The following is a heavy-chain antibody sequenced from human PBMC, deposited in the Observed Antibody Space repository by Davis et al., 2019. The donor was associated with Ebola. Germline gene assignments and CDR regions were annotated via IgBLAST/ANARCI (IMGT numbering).Heavy chain of an antibody. CDR2: IYYNGRI. J-gene: IGHJ5*02. V-gene: IGHV4-59*11. CDR1: GGSISSHY. D-gene: IGHD3-9*01. Sequence: SETLSLTCTVSGGSISSHYWSWIRQPPGKGLEWTGYIYYNGRINYNPSLKSRVTISVDTSKNQFSLKLSSVTAADTAVYYCARVGLDSSSPDHYDISTGIDPWGQGTLVTVSS. CDR3: ARVGLDSSSPDHYDISTGIDP.